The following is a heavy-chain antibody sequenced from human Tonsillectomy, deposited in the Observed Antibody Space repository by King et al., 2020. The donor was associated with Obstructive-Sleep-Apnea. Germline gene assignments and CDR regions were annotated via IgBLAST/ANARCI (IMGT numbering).Heavy chain of an antibody. CDR1: GGSFSGYY. CDR2: INHSGST. D-gene: IGHD3-3*01. Sequence: VQLQQWGARLLKPSETLSLTCAVYGGSFSGYYWTWIRQPPGQGLEWIGEINHSGSTNYNPALKSRVTISVDTSKNQFSLTLSSVTAADTSVYYCARGGGTIFGVIVADSYYYYMDVWGQGTTVTVSS. CDR3: ARGGGTIFGVIVADSYYYYMDV. J-gene: IGHJ6*03. V-gene: IGHV4-34*01.